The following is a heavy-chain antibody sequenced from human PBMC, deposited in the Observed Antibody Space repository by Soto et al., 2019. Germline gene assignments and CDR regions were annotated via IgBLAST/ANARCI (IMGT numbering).Heavy chain of an antibody. J-gene: IGHJ4*02. V-gene: IGHV4-34*01. CDR2: INHSGST. CDR3: ARRPMGLRFLEWFLGHFDY. Sequence: SETLSLTCAVYGGSFSGYYWSWIRQPPGKGLEWIGEINHSGSTNYNPSLKSRVTISVDTSKNQFSLKLSSVTAADTAVYYCARRPMGLRFLEWFLGHFDYWGQGTLVTVSS. D-gene: IGHD3-3*01. CDR1: GGSFSGYY.